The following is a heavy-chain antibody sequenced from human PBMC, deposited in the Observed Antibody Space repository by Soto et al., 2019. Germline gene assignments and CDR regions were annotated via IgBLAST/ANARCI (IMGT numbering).Heavy chain of an antibody. D-gene: IGHD6-13*01. CDR3: AKDSPYSSSWYLWSPNYYGMDV. Sequence: PGGSLRLSCAASGFTFSSYGMHWVRQAPGKGLGWVAVISYDGSNKYYADSVKGRFTISRDNSKNTLYLQMNSLRAEDTAVYYCAKDSPYSSSWYLWSPNYYGMDVWGQGTTVTVSS. CDR2: ISYDGSNK. J-gene: IGHJ6*02. V-gene: IGHV3-30*18. CDR1: GFTFSSYG.